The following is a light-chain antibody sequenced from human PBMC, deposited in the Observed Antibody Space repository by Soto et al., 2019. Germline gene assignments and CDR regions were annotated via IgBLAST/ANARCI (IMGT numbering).Light chain of an antibody. CDR1: QSVSSSY. V-gene: IGKV3D-20*02. CDR2: GAS. Sequence: EIVLTQSPGTLSLSPGEGATLSCRASQSVSSSYIAWYQQRPGQTPSLLIYGASTRATGIPDRFSGSGSGTSFTLTISSLEPEDFAVYYCQHRHSWPYSFGQGTKVDIK. J-gene: IGKJ2*03. CDR3: QHRHSWPYS.